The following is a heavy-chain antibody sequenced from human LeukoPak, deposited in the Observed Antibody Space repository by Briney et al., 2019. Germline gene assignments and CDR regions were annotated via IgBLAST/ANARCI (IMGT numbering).Heavy chain of an antibody. D-gene: IGHD4-17*01. CDR2: ISGGGETT. CDR3: ARDYADYVGYFFFDY. CDR1: GFTFNNYA. J-gene: IGHJ4*02. V-gene: IGHV3-23*01. Sequence: PGGSLRLSCAASGFTFNNYAMNWVRQAPGKGLEWVSSISGGGETTYYADSARGRFTLSRDKSHNTLYLQMNSLRAENTAVYYCARDYADYVGYFFFDYWGQGTLVPVSS.